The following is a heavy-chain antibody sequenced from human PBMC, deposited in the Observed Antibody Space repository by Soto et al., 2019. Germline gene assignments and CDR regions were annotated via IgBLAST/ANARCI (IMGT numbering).Heavy chain of an antibody. V-gene: IGHV3-66*01. Sequence: EVQLVESGGGLIQPGGSLRLSCAASGFTVSSKYMSWVRQAPGKGLEWVSLIQSGGPTYYADSVKGRFTISRDTSETTVHLQMDSLGAEDRGIYYCASDDVLCDGGRCYGVTLNVWGKGTTVTVSP. CDR1: GFTVSSKY. D-gene: IGHD2-15*01. CDR2: IQSGGPT. J-gene: IGHJ6*04. CDR3: ASDDVLCDGGRCYGVTLNV.